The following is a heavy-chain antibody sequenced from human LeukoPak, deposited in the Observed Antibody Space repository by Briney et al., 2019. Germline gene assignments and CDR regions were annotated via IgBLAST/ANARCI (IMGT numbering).Heavy chain of an antibody. J-gene: IGHJ4*02. CDR2: INHSGST. Sequence: SETLSLTCAVYGGSFSGYYWSWIRQPPGKGLEWIGEINHSGSTNYNPSLKSRVTISVDTSKNQFSLKLSSVTAADTAVYCCARDKWGPQQRLDYWGQGTLVTVSS. V-gene: IGHV4-34*01. CDR1: GGSFSGYY. D-gene: IGHD6-13*01. CDR3: ARDKWGPQQRLDY.